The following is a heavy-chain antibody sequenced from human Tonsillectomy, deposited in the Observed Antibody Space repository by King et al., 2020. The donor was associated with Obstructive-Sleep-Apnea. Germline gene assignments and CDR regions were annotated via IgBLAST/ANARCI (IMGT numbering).Heavy chain of an antibody. CDR3: AKNPVADGSGTLLNPYGVDV. CDR2: IRSDGNKK. D-gene: IGHD3-10*01. CDR1: GFTFSDYG. J-gene: IGHJ6*02. Sequence: VQLVESGGGVVQPGGSLRLSCEASGFTFSDYGMHWVRQAPGKGLEWVTFIRSDGNKKYYADSVKGRFTISRDNSKNTLFLQMNSLKAEDTAVCYCAKNPVADGSGTLLNPYGVDVWGQGTTVTVSS. V-gene: IGHV3-30*02.